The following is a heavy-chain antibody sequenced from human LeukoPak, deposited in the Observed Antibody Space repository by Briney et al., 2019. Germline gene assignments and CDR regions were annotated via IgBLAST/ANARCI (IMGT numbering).Heavy chain of an antibody. D-gene: IGHD5-24*01. Sequence: SSETLSLTCTVSGGSISSYYSSWIRHPPTKGLEWIGYIYYSGSTKYNPSLKSRVTISVDTSKNQFSLKRSSVTAADTAVYHCARAYKIPAFDYWGQGTLVIVSS. CDR2: IYYSGST. CDR1: GGSISSYY. J-gene: IGHJ4*02. CDR3: ARAYKIPAFDY. V-gene: IGHV4-59*01.